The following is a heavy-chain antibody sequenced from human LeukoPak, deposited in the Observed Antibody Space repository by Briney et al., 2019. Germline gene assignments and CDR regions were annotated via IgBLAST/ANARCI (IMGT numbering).Heavy chain of an antibody. D-gene: IGHD7-27*01. J-gene: IGHJ4*02. CDR2: IKHDGSEE. Sequence: PGGSLRLSCAASGFTFNIFWMSWVRQAPGKGREWVANIKHDGSEEYYGDSVRGRFTISRDNAKNSLILQMNSLRGEDTAVYYCARALGNSTGDYWGQGTLVTVSS. CDR1: GFTFNIFW. V-gene: IGHV3-7*04. CDR3: ARALGNSTGDY.